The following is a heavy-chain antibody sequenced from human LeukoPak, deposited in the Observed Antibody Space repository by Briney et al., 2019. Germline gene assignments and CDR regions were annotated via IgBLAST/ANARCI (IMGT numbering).Heavy chain of an antibody. D-gene: IGHD3-9*01. CDR3: AKVTFYDILTGYMFDH. CDR2: INSDGSST. Sequence: PGGSLRLSCAASGFTFSSYWMHWVRHAPGKGLVWVSRINSDGSSTSYADSVKGRFTISRDNAKNTLYLQMNSLRAEDTAVYYCAKVTFYDILTGYMFDHWGQGTLVTVSS. CDR1: GFTFSSYW. J-gene: IGHJ4*02. V-gene: IGHV3-74*01.